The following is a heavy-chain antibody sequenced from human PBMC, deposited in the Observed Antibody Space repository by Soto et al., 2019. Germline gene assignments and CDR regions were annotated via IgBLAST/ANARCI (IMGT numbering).Heavy chain of an antibody. Sequence: EVQLVESGGGLVQPGGSLRLSCAASGFTFSSYWMSWVRQAPGKGLEWVANIKQDGSEKYYVDSVKGRFIISRDNAKNSLYLQMNSLRAEDTAVYYCARVPYSSGWYDDYWGQGTLVTVSS. D-gene: IGHD6-19*01. V-gene: IGHV3-7*03. CDR1: GFTFSSYW. J-gene: IGHJ4*02. CDR2: IKQDGSEK. CDR3: ARVPYSSGWYDDY.